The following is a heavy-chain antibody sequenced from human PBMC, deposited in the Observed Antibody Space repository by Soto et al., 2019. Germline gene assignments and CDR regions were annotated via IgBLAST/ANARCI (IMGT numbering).Heavy chain of an antibody. Sequence: QVQLQQWGAGLLKPSETLSLTCAAYGESLSTYFWSWIRQPPGKGLEGIGEVNYSGGRTIYNPSLRSRVTISVSTSRDQFSLQLRSVTAADTAVYYCASGRHYTGTFGGQGTLVTVSS. D-gene: IGHD4-4*01. J-gene: IGHJ4*02. CDR2: VNYSGGRT. V-gene: IGHV4-34*01. CDR3: ASGRHYTGTF. CDR1: GESLSTYF.